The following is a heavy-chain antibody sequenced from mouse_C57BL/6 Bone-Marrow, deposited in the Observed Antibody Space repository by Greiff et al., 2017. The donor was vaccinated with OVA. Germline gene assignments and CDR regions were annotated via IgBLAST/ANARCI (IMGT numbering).Heavy chain of an antibody. CDR2: IRSKSNNYAT. D-gene: IGHD3-3*01. V-gene: IGHV10-1*01. CDR1: GFSFNTYA. CDR3: VRQRGTVFFDY. Sequence: EVKLVESGGGLVQPKGSLKLSCAASGFSFNTYAMNWVRQAPGKGLEWVARIRSKSNNYATYYADSVKDRFTISRDDSESMLYLQMNNLKTEDTAMYYCVRQRGTVFFDYWGQGTTLTVSS. J-gene: IGHJ2*01.